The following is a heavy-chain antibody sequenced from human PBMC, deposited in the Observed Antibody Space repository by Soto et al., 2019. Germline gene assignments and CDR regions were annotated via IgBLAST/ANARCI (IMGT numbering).Heavy chain of an antibody. CDR2: INPNSGGT. CDR1: GYTFTGYY. V-gene: IGHV1-2*02. D-gene: IGHD1-26*01. Sequence: ASVKVSCKASGYTFTGYYMHWVRQAPGQGLEWMGWINPNSGGTNYAQKFQGRVTMTRDTSISTAYMELSRLRSDDTAVYYCATESRISIVGANDAFDIWGQGTMVTVSS. CDR3: ATESRISIVGANDAFDI. J-gene: IGHJ3*02.